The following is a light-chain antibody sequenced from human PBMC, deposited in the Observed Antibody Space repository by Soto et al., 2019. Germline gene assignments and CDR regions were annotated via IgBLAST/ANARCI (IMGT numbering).Light chain of an antibody. CDR2: EVS. CDR1: SSDIGDYNY. Sequence: QSALTQPPSASGSPGRSVTISCTGTSSDIGDYNYVSWYQQHPGKAPKLMIYEVSKRPSGVPDRFSGSKSDNTASLTVSGLQAEDEADYYCSSYAGSNNWVFGGGTKLTVL. J-gene: IGLJ3*02. V-gene: IGLV2-8*01. CDR3: SSYAGSNNWV.